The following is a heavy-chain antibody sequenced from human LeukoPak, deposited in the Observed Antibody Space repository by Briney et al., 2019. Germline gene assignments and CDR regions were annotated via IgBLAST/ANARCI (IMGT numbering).Heavy chain of an antibody. CDR1: GGSISSYY. V-gene: IGHV4-59*08. D-gene: IGHD5-24*01. CDR3: ARRMSHLYNFEY. CDR2: VYSSGST. Sequence: PSETLSLTCSVSGGSISSYYWNRIRQPPGKGLEWIGYVYSSGSTNYNPSLKGRVTISVDTSKNQFSLKLNSVTAADTAVYYCARRMSHLYNFEYWGQGALVTVSS. J-gene: IGHJ4*02.